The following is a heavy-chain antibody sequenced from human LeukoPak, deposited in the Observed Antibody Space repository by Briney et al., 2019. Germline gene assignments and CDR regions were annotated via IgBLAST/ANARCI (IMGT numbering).Heavy chain of an antibody. Sequence: PSETLSLTCTVSGGSISSYYWSWIRQPPGKGLEWIGYIYYSGSTNYNPSLKSRVTISVDTSKNQFSLKLSSATAADTAVYYCARLAKYSYAPYYFDYWGQGTLVTVSS. CDR2: IYYSGST. J-gene: IGHJ4*02. CDR1: GGSISSYY. D-gene: IGHD5-18*01. V-gene: IGHV4-59*08. CDR3: ARLAKYSYAPYYFDY.